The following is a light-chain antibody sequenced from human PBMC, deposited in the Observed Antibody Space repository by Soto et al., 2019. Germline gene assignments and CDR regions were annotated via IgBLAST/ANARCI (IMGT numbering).Light chain of an antibody. J-gene: IGLJ1*01. CDR2: EVT. CDR1: SGDIVSYNR. Sequence: QSVLAQPASGSGSPGQSITISCTGTSGDIVSYNRVSWYQQHPGKAPKLIIYEVTDRPSGVSNRFSGSKSGNTASLTISGLQAEDEAEYHCSSYTNINTRACVFGAGTKVTVL. CDR3: SSYTNINTRACV. V-gene: IGLV2-14*01.